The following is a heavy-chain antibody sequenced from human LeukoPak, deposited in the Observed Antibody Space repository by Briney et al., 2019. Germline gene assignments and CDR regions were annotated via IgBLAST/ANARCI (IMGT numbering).Heavy chain of an antibody. V-gene: IGHV1-2*02. CDR2: INPNSGGT. D-gene: IGHD3-10*01. CDR1: GYTFTGYY. J-gene: IGHJ6*02. Sequence: ASVKVSCKASGYTFTGYYMHWVRQAPGQGLEWMGWINPNSGGTNYAQKFQGRVTMTRDTSTSTAYMELSRLRSDDTAVYYCARARGSGNGYYGMDVWGQGTTVTVSS. CDR3: ARARGSGNGYYGMDV.